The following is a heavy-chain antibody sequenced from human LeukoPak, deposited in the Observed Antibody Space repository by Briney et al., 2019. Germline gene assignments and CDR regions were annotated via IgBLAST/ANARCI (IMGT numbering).Heavy chain of an antibody. D-gene: IGHD5-18*01. CDR2: ISGSGGST. Sequence: GGSLRLSCAASAFTFRSYAMIWVRQAPGKGLEWVSGISGSGGSTYYSDSAKGRFTISRDNSNNTLYLQMDSLRAEDTAVYYCAKGAASRGYTYVANWGQGTLVTVSS. J-gene: IGHJ4*02. CDR1: AFTFRSYA. V-gene: IGHV3-23*01. CDR3: AKGAASRGYTYVAN.